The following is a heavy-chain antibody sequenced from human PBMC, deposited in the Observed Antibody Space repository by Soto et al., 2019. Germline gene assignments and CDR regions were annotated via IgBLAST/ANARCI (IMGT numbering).Heavy chain of an antibody. Sequence: SETLSLTCAVYGGSFSGYYWSWIRQPPGKGLEWIGEINHSGSTNYNPSLKSRVTISVDTSKNQFSLKLSSVTAADTAVYYCARGKREYSYGSRSGNWFDPWGQETLVTVSS. CDR2: INHSGST. CDR1: GGSFSGYY. D-gene: IGHD5-18*01. V-gene: IGHV4-34*01. J-gene: IGHJ5*02. CDR3: ARGKREYSYGSRSGNWFDP.